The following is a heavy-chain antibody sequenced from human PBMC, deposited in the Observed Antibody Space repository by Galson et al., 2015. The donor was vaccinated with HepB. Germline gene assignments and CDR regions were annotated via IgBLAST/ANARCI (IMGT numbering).Heavy chain of an antibody. J-gene: IGHJ6*04. CDR3: ARDRVYSSSFYYYGMDV. D-gene: IGHD6-13*01. CDR2: INAGNGNT. V-gene: IGHV1-3*01. Sequence: SVKVSCKASGYTFTSYAMHWVRQAPGQRLEWMGWINAGNGNTKYSQKFQGRVTITRDTSASTAYMELSSLRSEDTAVYYCARDRVYSSSFYYYGMDVWGKGTTVTVSS. CDR1: GYTFTSYA.